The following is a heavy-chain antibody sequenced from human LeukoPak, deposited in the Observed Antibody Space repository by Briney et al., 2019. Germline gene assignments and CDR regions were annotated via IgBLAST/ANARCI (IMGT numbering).Heavy chain of an antibody. Sequence: PGGSLRLSCTASGLTLSGSAVHWVRQAPGKGLEWIGRIRSKVNDYATAYVASVKGRFTISRDDSKNMAYLQMNSLKTEDTALYYCTRLQDRVMVNGMDVWGQGTTVTVSS. CDR1: GLTLSGSA. V-gene: IGHV3-73*01. CDR3: TRLQDRVMVNGMDV. CDR2: IRSKVNDYAT. J-gene: IGHJ6*02. D-gene: IGHD5-18*01.